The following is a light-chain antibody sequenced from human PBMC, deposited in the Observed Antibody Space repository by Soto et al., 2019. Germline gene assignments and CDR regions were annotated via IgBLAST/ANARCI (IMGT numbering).Light chain of an antibody. CDR3: QHLNSYPYT. CDR2: AAS. Sequence: DIQMTQSPSSLSASVGDRVTITCRASQSISSYLNWYQQKPGKAPKLLIYAASSLQSGVPSRFSGSGSGTELTLTISSLQPEDFATYYCQHLNSYPYTFGQGTKLEIK. CDR1: QSISSY. J-gene: IGKJ2*01. V-gene: IGKV1-39*01.